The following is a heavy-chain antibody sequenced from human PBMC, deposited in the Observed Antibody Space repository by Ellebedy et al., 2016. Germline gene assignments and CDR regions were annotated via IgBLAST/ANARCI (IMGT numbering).Heavy chain of an antibody. V-gene: IGHV3-30-3*01. J-gene: IGHJ4*02. CDR1: GFTFSSYA. CDR2: ISYDGSNK. D-gene: IGHD2-2*01. CDR3: AKDPSTRNYFDS. Sequence: GGSLRLXXAASGFTFSSYAMHWVRQAPGKGLEWVAVISYDGSNKYYADSVKGRFTISRDNSKSTLYLQMNSLRAEDTAVYYCAKDPSTRNYFDSWGQGTLVTVSS.